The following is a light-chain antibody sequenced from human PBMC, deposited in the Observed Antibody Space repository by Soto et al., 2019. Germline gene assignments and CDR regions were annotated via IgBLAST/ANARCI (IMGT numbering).Light chain of an antibody. CDR2: GAS. J-gene: IGKJ4*01. Sequence: EIVLTKSPGTLSLSPGERATLSCRASQSVSSSYLAWYQQKPGQDPRLLIYGASSRATGIPDRFSGSGSWTDFSLTISRLEREDFAVYYCQQYGSSPFLTFGGGTKVEIK. CDR1: QSVSSSY. V-gene: IGKV3-20*01. CDR3: QQYGSSPFLT.